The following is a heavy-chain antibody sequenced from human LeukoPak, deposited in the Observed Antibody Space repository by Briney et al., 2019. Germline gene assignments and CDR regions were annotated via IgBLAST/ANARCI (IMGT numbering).Heavy chain of an antibody. J-gene: IGHJ4*02. Sequence: PSQTLSLTCTVSGGSISSGSYYWSWIRQPAGKGLEWIGRIYTSGSSNYNPSLKSRVTISVDTSKNQFSLKLSSVTAADTAEYYCAREFYSSGWETYYFDYWGQGTLVTVSS. V-gene: IGHV4-61*02. CDR1: GGSISSGSYY. CDR3: AREFYSSGWETYYFDY. CDR2: IYTSGSS. D-gene: IGHD6-19*01.